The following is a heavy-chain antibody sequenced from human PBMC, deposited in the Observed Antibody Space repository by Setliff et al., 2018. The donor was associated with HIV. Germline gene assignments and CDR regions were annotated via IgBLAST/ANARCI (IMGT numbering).Heavy chain of an antibody. V-gene: IGHV4-59*06. J-gene: IGHJ4*02. D-gene: IGHD2-21*01. Sequence: SETLSLTCTVSNVSFNSYYWSWIRHPAGRALEWIGYIYNSGGTYYNPSLKSRITMSIDTSKNQFSLKLNSVTAAGTAVYFCARASRWGSIPFDYWGQGTLITVSS. CDR1: NVSFNSYY. CDR2: IYNSGGT. CDR3: ARASRWGSIPFDY.